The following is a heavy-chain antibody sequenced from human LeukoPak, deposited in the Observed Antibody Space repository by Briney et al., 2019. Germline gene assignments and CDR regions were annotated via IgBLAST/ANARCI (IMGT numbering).Heavy chain of an antibody. D-gene: IGHD6-19*01. V-gene: IGHV2-5*02. CDR2: IYWDDDK. CDR3: AHGHESSGWKKYYFDY. J-gene: IGHJ4*01. Sequence: KRSGPTLVKHTQTLTLTCTFSGFSLSTSGVGVGWIRQPPGKALEWLALIYWDDDKRYSPSLKSRLTITKDTSKNQVVLTMTNMDPVDTATYYCAHGHESSGWKKYYFDYWGQGTLVTVSS. CDR1: GFSLSTSGVG.